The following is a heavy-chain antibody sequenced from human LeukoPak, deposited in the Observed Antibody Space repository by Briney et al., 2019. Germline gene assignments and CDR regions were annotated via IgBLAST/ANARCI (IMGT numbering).Heavy chain of an antibody. CDR2: ISASGDRT. V-gene: IGHV3-23*01. J-gene: IGHJ4*02. CDR1: GFTFSNYA. CDR3: ARGASRADY. Sequence: PGGSLRLSCEGSGFTFSNYAMSWVRQAPGKGPEWVPGISASGDRTHYADSVKGRFIISRDSSKNTVFLQMNSLRAEDTALYYCARGASRADYWGQGTLVTVSS.